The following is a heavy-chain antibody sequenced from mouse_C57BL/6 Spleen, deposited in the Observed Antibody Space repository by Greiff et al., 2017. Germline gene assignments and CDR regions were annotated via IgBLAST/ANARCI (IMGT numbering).Heavy chain of an antibody. J-gene: IGHJ3*01. V-gene: IGHV1-42*01. CDR1: GYSFTGYY. Sequence: VQLKQSGPELVKPGASVKISCKASGYSFTGYYMNWVKQSPEKSLEWIGEINPSTGGTTYNQKFKAKATLTVDKSSSTAYMQLKSLTSEDSAVYYCARNYYGSSYGLAYWGQGTLVTVSA. D-gene: IGHD1-1*01. CDR2: INPSTGGT. CDR3: ARNYYGSSYGLAY.